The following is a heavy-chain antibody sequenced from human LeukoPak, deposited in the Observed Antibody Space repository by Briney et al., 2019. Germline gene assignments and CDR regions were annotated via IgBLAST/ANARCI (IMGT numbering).Heavy chain of an antibody. D-gene: IGHD4-17*01. V-gene: IGHV3-66*03. CDR1: GFTVSSNY. CDR2: IYSRGST. J-gene: IGHJ4*02. CDR3: ARDTRTTVIPYFDY. Sequence: GGSLRLSCAASGFTVSSNYRSWVRQAPGKGLEWVSVIYSRGSTYYADSVKGRFTISRDNSKNTLYLQMNSLRAEDTAVYYCARDTRTTVIPYFDYWGQGTLVTVSS.